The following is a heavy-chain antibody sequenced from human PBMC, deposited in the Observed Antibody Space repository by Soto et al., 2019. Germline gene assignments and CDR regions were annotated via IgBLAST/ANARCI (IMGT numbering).Heavy chain of an antibody. CDR1: GFTFSTHS. CDR3: ARDRWTDYGDYAAWFDP. CDR2: ISWSGITI. D-gene: IGHD4-17*01. J-gene: IGHJ5*02. V-gene: IGHV3-48*01. Sequence: GGSLRLSCAASGFTFSTHSMNWVRQAPGKGLEWVSYISWSGITIYYADSVKGRFTISRDNAKNSLYLQMNSLRAEDTAVYYCARDRWTDYGDYAAWFDPWGPGTLVTVSS.